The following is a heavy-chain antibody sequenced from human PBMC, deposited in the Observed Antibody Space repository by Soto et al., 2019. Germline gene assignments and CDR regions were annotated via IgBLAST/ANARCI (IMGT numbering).Heavy chain of an antibody. CDR3: ARAAGRFGELYWGDP. Sequence: QVQLVQSGAEVKKPGASVKVSCKASGYTFTSYNMHWVRQAPGQGLEWVGMINPLDCSTNYAQKVRGRVTMTMDTSTSTVYMQLTCLRCDYTAVYYCARAAGRFGELYWGDPWGQGTLFTFSP. V-gene: IGHV1-46*01. CDR2: INPLDCST. D-gene: IGHD3-10*01. CDR1: GYTFTSYN. J-gene: IGHJ5*02.